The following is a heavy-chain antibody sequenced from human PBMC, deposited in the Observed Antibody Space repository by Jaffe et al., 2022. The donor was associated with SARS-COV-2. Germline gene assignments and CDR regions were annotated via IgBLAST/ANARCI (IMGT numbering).Heavy chain of an antibody. J-gene: IGHJ4*02. V-gene: IGHV3-7*03. CDR3: ARTTTMTTPFDY. Sequence: EVQLVESGGGLVRPGGSLRLSCAASGFTFSSYWMSWVRQPPGKGLEWVANINEDGSGEAYVGSVKGRFTISRDNVEKSLFLQMNSLRVEDTAVYYCARTTTMTTPFDYWGQGTLVTVSS. D-gene: IGHD4-17*01. CDR1: GFTFSSYW. CDR2: INEDGSGE.